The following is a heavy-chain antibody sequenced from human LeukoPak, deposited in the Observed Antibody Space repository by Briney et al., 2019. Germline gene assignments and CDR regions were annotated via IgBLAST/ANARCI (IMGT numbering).Heavy chain of an antibody. V-gene: IGHV4-59*12. D-gene: IGHD4-17*01. Sequence: SETLSLTCTVYGGALSGYYWSWIRQPPGKGLEWIGSIYYSGSTYYNPSLKSRVTISVDTSKNQFSLKLSSVTAADTAVYYCARALYGDYAVDWFDPWGQGTLVTVSS. CDR3: ARALYGDYAVDWFDP. CDR1: GGALSGYY. CDR2: IYYSGST. J-gene: IGHJ5*02.